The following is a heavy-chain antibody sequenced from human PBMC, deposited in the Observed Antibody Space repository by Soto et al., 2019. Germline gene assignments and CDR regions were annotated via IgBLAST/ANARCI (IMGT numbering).Heavy chain of an antibody. CDR2: IYHSGTT. V-gene: IGHV4-39*02. CDR1: GGSISSSSHH. Sequence: SETLSLTCTVSGGSISSSSHHWGWIRQPPGKGLEWIGSIYHSGTTYYNPPLKSRVTISVDTSKNQFSLRLSSVTAADTAVYYCARDKITGLFDYWGQGTLVTVSS. CDR3: ARDKITGLFDY. J-gene: IGHJ4*02. D-gene: IGHD2-8*02.